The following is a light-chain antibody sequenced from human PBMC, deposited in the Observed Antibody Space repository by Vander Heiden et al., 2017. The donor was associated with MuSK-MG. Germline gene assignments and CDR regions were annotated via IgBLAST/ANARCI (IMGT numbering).Light chain of an antibody. CDR3: QQVYCSFNT. J-gene: IGKJ2*01. CDR2: GAS. CDR1: QSVSSNY. Sequence: EIVLTQSPGTLSLSPGERASLSCRASQSVSSNYLAWYQQKPGQAPRLLIYGASSRATGIPDRFSGSGSGTDFTLTISRLEPEDFAVYYCQQVYCSFNTFGQGSKMEIK. V-gene: IGKV3-20*01.